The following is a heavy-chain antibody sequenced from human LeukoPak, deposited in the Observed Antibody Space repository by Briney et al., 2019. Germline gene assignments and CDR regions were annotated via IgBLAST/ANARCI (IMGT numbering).Heavy chain of an antibody. CDR2: IIPIIGTA. V-gene: IGHV1-69*05. Sequence: SVKVSCKASGGTFSSYAISWVRQAPGQGLEWMGGIIPIIGTANYAQKFQGRVTITTDESTSTAYMELSSLRSEDTAVYYCARVDSSGWYDAFDIWGQGTMVTVSS. CDR1: GGTFSSYA. D-gene: IGHD6-19*01. J-gene: IGHJ3*02. CDR3: ARVDSSGWYDAFDI.